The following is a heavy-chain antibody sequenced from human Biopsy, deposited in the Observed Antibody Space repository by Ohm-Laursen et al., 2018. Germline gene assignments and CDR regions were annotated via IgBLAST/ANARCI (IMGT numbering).Heavy chain of an antibody. V-gene: IGHV3-33*01. CDR1: GSNFSAYG. CDR2: TWGDGSHQ. J-gene: IGHJ4*02. D-gene: IGHD3-10*01. CDR3: VTDRLDDIAKVRGIMTD. Sequence: SLTLSCTATGSNFSAYGMHWACQAPDKGLGWVALTWGDGSHQYYADSVKGRFTISRDNSKNRLYLHINTLRVEDTAVYYCVTDRLDDIAKVRGIMTDWGQGTLVTVSS.